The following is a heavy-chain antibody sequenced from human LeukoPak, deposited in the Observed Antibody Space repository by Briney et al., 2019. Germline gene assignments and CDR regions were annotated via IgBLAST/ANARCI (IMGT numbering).Heavy chain of an antibody. Sequence: PGGSLRLSCAASGFTFSDYYMSWIRQAPGEGLEWVSYISSGGSTINYADSVKGRFTISRDNAKNSLYLQMNSLRAEDTAVYYCARAKTAGHSYGHDYWGQGTLVTVSS. CDR3: ARAKTAGHSYGHDY. J-gene: IGHJ4*02. D-gene: IGHD5-18*01. V-gene: IGHV3-11*01. CDR2: ISSGGSTI. CDR1: GFTFSDYY.